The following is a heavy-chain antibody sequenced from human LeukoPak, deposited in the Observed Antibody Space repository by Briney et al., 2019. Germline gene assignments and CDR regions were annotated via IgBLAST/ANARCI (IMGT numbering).Heavy chain of an antibody. CDR3: AHLGQWLAQFDY. J-gene: IGHJ4*02. CDR2: VSGSGDNT. D-gene: IGHD6-19*01. Sequence: GGSLRLTCVASGFTFTNYAMSWVRQAPGEGLEWVSSVSGSGDNTYYADSVKGRFTISRDNSEKTLYLQMNSLRAEDTAIYYCAHLGQWLAQFDYWGQGTLVTVSS. V-gene: IGHV3-23*01. CDR1: GFTFTNYA.